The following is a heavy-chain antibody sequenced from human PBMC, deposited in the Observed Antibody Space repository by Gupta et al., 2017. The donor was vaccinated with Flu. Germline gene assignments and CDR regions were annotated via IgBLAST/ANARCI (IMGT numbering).Heavy chain of an antibody. Sequence: QVEMVQSGGGVVQPGRSLGLSCAASGFIFTRYAMHWVRQAPGKGLEWVAITSYDDTKKYYADSVKGRFTIARDNSKNTVYLQMNSLKPEDTAVYYCARDEDNYGGDYGYYYYMDVWGQGSTVTVSS. V-gene: IGHV3-30*04. CDR2: TSYDDTKK. D-gene: IGHD2-21*02. J-gene: IGHJ6*03. CDR3: ARDEDNYGGDYGYYYYMDV. CDR1: GFIFTRYA.